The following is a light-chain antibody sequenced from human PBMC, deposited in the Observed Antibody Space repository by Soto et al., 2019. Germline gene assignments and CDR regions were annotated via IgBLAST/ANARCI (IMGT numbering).Light chain of an antibody. CDR2: GAS. V-gene: IGKV3-20*01. CDR1: QSVSSSY. CDR3: QQYRSSPPLP. J-gene: IGKJ3*01. Sequence: ESVLTQSPGTLSLSPGERATLSCRASQSVSSSYLAWYQQKPGQAPRLLIYGASSRATGIPDRFSGSGSGTDFTLTISRLEPEDFAVYYCQQYRSSPPLPFGPGTKVAIK.